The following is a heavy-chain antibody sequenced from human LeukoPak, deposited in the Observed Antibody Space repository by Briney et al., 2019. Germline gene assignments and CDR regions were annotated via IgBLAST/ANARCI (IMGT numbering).Heavy chain of an antibody. V-gene: IGHV4-4*07. D-gene: IGHD3-3*01. CDR2: IYTSEST. J-gene: IGHJ4*02. CDR3: ARATVFGVAIWDY. Sequence: SETLSLTCTVSGDSISSYYWSWIRQPAGKGLEWIGRIYTSESTKYNPSLKSRVTMSVDTPKNQLPLKLRSVTAADTAVYYCARATVFGVAIWDYWGQGTLVTVSS. CDR1: GDSISSYY.